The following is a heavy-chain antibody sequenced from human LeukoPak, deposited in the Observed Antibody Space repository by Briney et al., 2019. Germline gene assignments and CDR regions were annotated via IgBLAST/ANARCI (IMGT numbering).Heavy chain of an antibody. D-gene: IGHD6-13*01. CDR1: GYTFTGYY. V-gene: IGHV1-2*04. Sequence: ASVKVSCKASGYTFTGYYMHWVRQAPGQGLEWMGWINPNSGGTNYAQKFQGWVTMTRDMSISTACMELSRLRSDDTAVYYCARGLGQREQQLVRPLGFYYYGMDVWGQGTTVTVSS. CDR2: INPNSGGT. J-gene: IGHJ6*02. CDR3: ARGLGQREQQLVRPLGFYYYGMDV.